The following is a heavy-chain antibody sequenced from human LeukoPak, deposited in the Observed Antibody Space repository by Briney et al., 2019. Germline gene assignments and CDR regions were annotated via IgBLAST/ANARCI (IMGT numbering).Heavy chain of an antibody. CDR2: ISGSGSTI. Sequence: GGSLRLSCAASGFTFSSYSMNWVRQAPGKGLEWVSYISGSGSTIYYADSVKGRFTISRDNAKNSLYLQMNSLRAEDTAVYYCARDAGGSGWYFFDYWGQGTLVAVSS. J-gene: IGHJ4*02. D-gene: IGHD6-19*01. CDR3: ARDAGGSGWYFFDY. CDR1: GFTFSSYS. V-gene: IGHV3-48*04.